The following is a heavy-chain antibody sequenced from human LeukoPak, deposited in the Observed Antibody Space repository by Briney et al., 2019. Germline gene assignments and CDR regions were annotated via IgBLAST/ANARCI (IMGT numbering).Heavy chain of an antibody. CDR1: GFLLSTSGVG. J-gene: IGHJ5*02. Sequence: SGPTLGNPTQTLTLTCTFSGFLLSTSGVGVGWIRQPPGKALEWLALIYWDDDKRYSPSLKSRLTITKDTSKNQVVLTMTNLDPVDTATYYCARCLLRSWQEGNWFAPWGQGTLVTVSS. V-gene: IGHV2-5*02. D-gene: IGHD6-13*01. CDR3: ARCLLRSWQEGNWFAP. CDR2: IYWDDDK.